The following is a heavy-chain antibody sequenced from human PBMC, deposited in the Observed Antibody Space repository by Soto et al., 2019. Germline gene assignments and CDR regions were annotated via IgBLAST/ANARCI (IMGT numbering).Heavy chain of an antibody. CDR3: AREKTELLSYYYGMDV. Sequence: PWGSLRLSCAASGFTFSSYSMDWVRQAPGEGLEWVSSISSSSSYIYYADSVKGRFTISRDNAKNSLYLQMNSLRAEDTAVYYCAREKTELLSYYYGMDVWGQGTTVTVSS. V-gene: IGHV3-21*01. CDR2: ISSSSSYI. J-gene: IGHJ6*02. CDR1: GFTFSSYS. D-gene: IGHD1-7*01.